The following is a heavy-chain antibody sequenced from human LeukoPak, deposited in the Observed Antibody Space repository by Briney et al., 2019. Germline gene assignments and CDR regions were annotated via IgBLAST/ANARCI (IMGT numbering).Heavy chain of an antibody. CDR1: GFTVSSNY. CDR2: IYSGGST. Sequence: GGSLRLSCAASGFTVSSNYMSWVRQAPGKGLEWVSVIYSGGSTYYADSVKGRFTISRDNSKNTLYLQMNSLRAEDTAVYYCARDYALGDSSGYFPDAFDIWGHGTMVTVSS. CDR3: ARDYALGDSSGYFPDAFDI. V-gene: IGHV3-53*01. J-gene: IGHJ3*02. D-gene: IGHD3-22*01.